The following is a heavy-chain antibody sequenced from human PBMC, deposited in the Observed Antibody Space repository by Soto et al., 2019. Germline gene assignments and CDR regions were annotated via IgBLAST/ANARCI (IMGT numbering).Heavy chain of an antibody. CDR3: GRVHVMVVGGSTFVY. Sequence: SETLSLTCTVSGDSLSSGSYWGWIRQPPGEGTEWIASIYHGGTTFYNPSLRSRISISVDTSKNQFSLSLTSVTAADTATYYRGRVHVMVVGGSTFVYWGPGALVAVSS. D-gene: IGHD3-10*01. CDR2: IYHGGTT. J-gene: IGHJ4*03. V-gene: IGHV4-38-2*02. CDR1: GDSLSSGSY.